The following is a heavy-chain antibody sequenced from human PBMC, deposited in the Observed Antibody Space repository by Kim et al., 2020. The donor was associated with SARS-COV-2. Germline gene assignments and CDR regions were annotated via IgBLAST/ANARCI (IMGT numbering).Heavy chain of an antibody. J-gene: IGHJ3*02. Sequence: SADYVKGRFPITRDTAKNALYLQMNSLRAEDTAVYYCARDIVVARGAFDIWGQGTMVTVSS. CDR3: ARDIVVARGAFDI. V-gene: IGHV3-11*06. D-gene: IGHD3-16*02.